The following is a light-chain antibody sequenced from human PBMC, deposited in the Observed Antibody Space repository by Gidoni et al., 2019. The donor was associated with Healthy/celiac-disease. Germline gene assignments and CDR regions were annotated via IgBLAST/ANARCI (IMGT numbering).Light chain of an antibody. Sequence: QSALTQPASVSGSPGQSSTSSCTGTSSDVGGYNYVSWYQQNPGKAPKLMIYDVSNRPPGVSNLFSGSKSGNTASLTISGLQAEDEADYYCSSYTSSSTSYVFGTGTKVTVL. J-gene: IGLJ1*01. CDR1: SSDVGGYNY. CDR3: SSYTSSSTSYV. V-gene: IGLV2-14*01. CDR2: DVS.